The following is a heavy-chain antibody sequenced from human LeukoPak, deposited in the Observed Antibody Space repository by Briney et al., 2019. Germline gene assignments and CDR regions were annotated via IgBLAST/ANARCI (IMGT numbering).Heavy chain of an antibody. CDR3: ARVDTAMGADY. J-gene: IGHJ4*02. CDR1: GGSFSGYY. V-gene: IGHV4-34*01. D-gene: IGHD5-18*01. CDR2: INHSGST. Sequence: SETLSLTCAVYGGSFSGYYWSWIRQPPGKGLEWIGEINHSGSTNYNPSLKSRVTISVDTSKYQFSLKLSSVTAADTAVYYCARVDTAMGADYWGQGTLVTVSS.